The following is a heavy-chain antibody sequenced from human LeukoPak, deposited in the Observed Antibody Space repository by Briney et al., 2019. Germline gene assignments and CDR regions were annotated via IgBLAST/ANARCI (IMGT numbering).Heavy chain of an antibody. V-gene: IGHV4-4*07. D-gene: IGHD3-22*01. Sequence: TSETLSLTCTVSGGSISSYYWSWIRQPAGKGLEWIGRIYTSGSTNYNPSLKSRVTMSVDTSKNQFSLKLSSVTAADTAVYHCARQDSSGYDDAFDIWGQGTMVTVSS. J-gene: IGHJ3*02. CDR2: IYTSGST. CDR1: GGSISSYY. CDR3: ARQDSSGYDDAFDI.